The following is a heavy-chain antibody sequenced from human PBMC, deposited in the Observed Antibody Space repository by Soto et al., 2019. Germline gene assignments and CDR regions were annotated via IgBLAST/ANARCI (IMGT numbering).Heavy chain of an antibody. CDR3: ARTDRDFYGLDV. CDR1: GLTFRNYD. Sequence: EVQLVESGGGLVQPGGSLRLSCAASGLTFRNYDMHWVRQGTGKGLEWVSGISAAGDPDYADSVEGRFTISRENAQNSFFLQMNSLRVGDTAVYYCARTDRDFYGLDVWGQGTKVIVSS. J-gene: IGHJ6*02. V-gene: IGHV3-13*05. CDR2: ISAAGDP.